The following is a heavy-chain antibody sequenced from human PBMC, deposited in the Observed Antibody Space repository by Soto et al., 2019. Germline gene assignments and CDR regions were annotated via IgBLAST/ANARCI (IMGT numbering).Heavy chain of an antibody. CDR1: GFTFIVSA. V-gene: IGHV3-73*01. J-gene: IGHJ4*02. CDR3: TRLGIAAAGTDY. CDR2: IRSKAKNYAT. Sequence: GGSLSLSCAASGFTFIVSAMHWVRQASGKGLEWVGRIRSKAKNYATVYAASVKGRFTISRDDSKNTAYLQMNSLKTEDTAVYYCTRLGIAAAGTDYWGQGTMVTVSS. D-gene: IGHD6-13*01.